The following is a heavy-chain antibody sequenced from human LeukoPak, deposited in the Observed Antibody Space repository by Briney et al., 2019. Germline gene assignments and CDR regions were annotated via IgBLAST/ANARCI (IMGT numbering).Heavy chain of an antibody. CDR1: GFTFSSYA. J-gene: IGHJ4*02. CDR3: ARRRVDSSGYYYVFDY. D-gene: IGHD3-22*01. Sequence: GGSLRLSCAASGFTFSSYALHWVRQAPGKGLEWVAVISYDGSNKYYADSVKGRFTISRDNSKNTLYLQMNSLRAEDTAVYYCARRRVDSSGYYYVFDYWGQGTLVTVSS. CDR2: ISYDGSNK. V-gene: IGHV3-30-3*01.